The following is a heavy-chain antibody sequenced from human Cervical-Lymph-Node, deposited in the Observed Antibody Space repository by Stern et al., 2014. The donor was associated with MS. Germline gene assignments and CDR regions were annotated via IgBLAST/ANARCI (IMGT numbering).Heavy chain of an antibody. CDR3: ARDRSLGVTPFFDS. Sequence: VQLVESGAEVKKPGSSVKVSCKASGGSFRNYGIAWVRPAPGQGLEWKGGIIPLLGTTNYAQRFQGRVTINADDFTDVIYLEVNSLTSEDTAVYYCARDRSLGVTPFFDSWGRGTLVTVSS. D-gene: IGHD3-16*01. CDR2: IIPLLGTT. V-gene: IGHV1-69*01. J-gene: IGHJ4*02. CDR1: GGSFRNYG.